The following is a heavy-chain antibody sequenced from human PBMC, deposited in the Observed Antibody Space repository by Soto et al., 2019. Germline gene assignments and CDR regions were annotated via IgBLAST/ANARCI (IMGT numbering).Heavy chain of an antibody. D-gene: IGHD3-16*01. CDR1: GFAFSNPG. Sequence: EVQLVESGGGLVQAGGSLRLSCAASGFAFSNPGMTWVPQSPARGLEWVANINQDGTVKDYLDSVKGRFTVSRDNAKNSLYLQMNSLRAEDTALYYCALDYGDWGRGTLVTVSS. J-gene: IGHJ4*02. CDR2: INQDGTVK. V-gene: IGHV3-7*01. CDR3: ALDYGD.